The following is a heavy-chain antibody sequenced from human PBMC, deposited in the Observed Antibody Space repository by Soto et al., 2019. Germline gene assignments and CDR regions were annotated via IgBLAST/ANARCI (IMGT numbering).Heavy chain of an antibody. J-gene: IGHJ5*02. CDR2: INPNSGDT. D-gene: IGHD1-20*01. CDR3: ARVPCIHNTCSPLNWFDP. CDR1: GYTFTGYY. Sequence: ASVKVSCKASGYTFTGYYIHWVRQAPGQGLEWMGWINPNSGDTNSAQKFQGRVTMTRDTSISTAYMELSRLRSDDTAVYYCARVPCIHNTCSPLNWFDPWGQGTLVTVSS. V-gene: IGHV1-2*02.